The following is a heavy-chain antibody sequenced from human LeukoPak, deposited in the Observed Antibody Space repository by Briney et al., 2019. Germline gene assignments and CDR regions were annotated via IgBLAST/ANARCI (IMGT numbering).Heavy chain of an antibody. Sequence: GGSLRLSCAASGFTFSDHHIHWVRQAPGKGLEWVGRTGNKANGYTTEYAASVKDRFSISRDDSKNSLYLQMNSLRAEDTAVYYCARAWAVAGFYADEHWFDPWGQGTLVTVSS. D-gene: IGHD6-19*01. V-gene: IGHV3-72*01. CDR1: GFTFSDHH. CDR2: TGNKANGYTT. J-gene: IGHJ5*02. CDR3: ARAWAVAGFYADEHWFDP.